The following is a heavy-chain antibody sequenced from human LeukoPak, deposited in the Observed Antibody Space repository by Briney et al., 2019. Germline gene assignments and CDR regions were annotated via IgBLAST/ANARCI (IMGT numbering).Heavy chain of an antibody. V-gene: IGHV4-59*01. CDR2: IYYSGST. CDR1: VGSISNYY. Sequence: PSETLSLTCTVSVGSISNYYWIWIRQPPGKGLEWIGYIYYSGSTSYNSSLKSRVIISSDPSRNELSLKLSSVTAADTAVYYCTRGHYYGSGSYPYYFDYWGQRTLVTVSS. D-gene: IGHD3-10*01. CDR3: TRGHYYGSGSYPYYFDY. J-gene: IGHJ4*02.